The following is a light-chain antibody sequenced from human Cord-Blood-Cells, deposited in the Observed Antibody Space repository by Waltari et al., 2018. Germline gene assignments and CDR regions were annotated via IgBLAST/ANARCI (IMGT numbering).Light chain of an antibody. CDR1: SSDVGGYNY. Sequence: QSALTQPASVSGSPGQSITISCTGTSSDVGGYNYVSWYQQHPGKAPKLLIYEVSNRPSGVSNRCSGSKAGNTASLTISELQAEDEADYYCSSYTSSSTLVFGTGTKVTVL. J-gene: IGLJ1*01. V-gene: IGLV2-14*01. CDR3: SSYTSSSTLV. CDR2: EVS.